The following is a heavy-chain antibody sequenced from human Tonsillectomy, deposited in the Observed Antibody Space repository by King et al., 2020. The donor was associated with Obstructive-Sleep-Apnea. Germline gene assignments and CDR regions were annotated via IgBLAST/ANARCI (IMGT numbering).Heavy chain of an antibody. CDR3: AKGWNYYESSGYYSYYFDH. J-gene: IGHJ4*02. CDR2: ISYDGSNK. D-gene: IGHD3-22*01. Sequence: VQLVESGGGVVQPGRSLRLSCAASGFTFSNYGMHWVRQAPGKGLEWVAVISYDGSNKYYADSVKGRFTISRDNSKNTLYLQMKSLRAEYTAVYYCAKGWNYYESSGYYSYYFDHWGQGTLVTVSS. V-gene: IGHV3-30*18. CDR1: GFTFSNYG.